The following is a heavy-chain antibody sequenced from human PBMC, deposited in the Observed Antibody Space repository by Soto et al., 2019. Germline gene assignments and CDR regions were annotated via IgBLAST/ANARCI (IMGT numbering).Heavy chain of an antibody. D-gene: IGHD2-2*01. Sequence: TGRPLRLSCAASGIPFSTTYMNWVRQAPGKGLEWVGRIKSKIVGETTDFSAPVKGRFALSRDDSKNTVSLQMNSLKSEDTAIYYCTTDNCRSSTCYLNYWGQGALVTVSS. J-gene: IGHJ4*02. CDR2: IKSKIVGETT. CDR3: TTDNCRSSTCYLNY. V-gene: IGHV3-15*07. CDR1: GIPFSTTY.